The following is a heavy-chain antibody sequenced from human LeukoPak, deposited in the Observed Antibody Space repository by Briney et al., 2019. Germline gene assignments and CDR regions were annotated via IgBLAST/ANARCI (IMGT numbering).Heavy chain of an antibody. CDR2: ISGSGGST. D-gene: IGHD6-13*01. CDR3: ARGGYSSPTFDY. V-gene: IGHV3-23*01. CDR1: GFTFSSYA. Sequence: GGSLRLSCAASGFTFSSYAMSWVRQAPGKGLEWVSAISGSGGSTYYADSVKGRFTISRDNSKNTLYLQMNSLRAEDTAVYYCARGGYSSPTFDYWGQGTLVTVSS. J-gene: IGHJ4*02.